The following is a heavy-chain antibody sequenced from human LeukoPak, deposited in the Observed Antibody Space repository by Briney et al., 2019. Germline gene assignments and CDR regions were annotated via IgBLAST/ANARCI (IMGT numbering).Heavy chain of an antibody. V-gene: IGHV4-34*01. CDR2: INHSGST. D-gene: IGHD3-22*01. J-gene: IGHJ4*02. CDR1: GGSFSGYY. Sequence: SEALSLTCAVYGGSFSGYYWSWIRQPPGKGLEWIGEINHSGSTNYNPSLKSRVTISVDTSKNQFSLKLSSVTAADTAVYYCAVGPSYDSSGYYSDYWGQGTLVTVSS. CDR3: AVGPSYDSSGYYSDY.